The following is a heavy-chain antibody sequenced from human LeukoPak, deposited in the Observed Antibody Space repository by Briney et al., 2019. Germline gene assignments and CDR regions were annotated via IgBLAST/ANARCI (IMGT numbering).Heavy chain of an antibody. J-gene: IGHJ4*02. CDR2: IYHSGST. V-gene: IGHV4-38-2*02. Sequence: SETLSLTCTVSGYSISSGYYWGWIRQPPGKGLEWIGSIYHSGSTNYNPSLKSRVTISVDTSKNQFSLKLSSVTAADTAVYYCASTYYYDSSGYRRGSFDYWGQGTLVTVSS. D-gene: IGHD3-22*01. CDR1: GYSISSGYY. CDR3: ASTYYYDSSGYRRGSFDY.